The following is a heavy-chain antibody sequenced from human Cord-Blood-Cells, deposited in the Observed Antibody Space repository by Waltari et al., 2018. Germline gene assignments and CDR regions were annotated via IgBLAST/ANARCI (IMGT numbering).Heavy chain of an antibody. CDR3: DINDFWSGYDY. CDR1: GGSFSGYY. CDR2: INHSGST. D-gene: IGHD3-3*01. Sequence: QVQLQQWGAGLLKPSETLSLTCAVYGGSFSGYYWSWIRQPPGKGLEWIGEINHSGSTNYNPSLKSRVTISVDTSKNQFSLKLSSVTAADTAVYYCDINDFWSGYDYWGQGTLVTVSS. V-gene: IGHV4-34*01. J-gene: IGHJ4*02.